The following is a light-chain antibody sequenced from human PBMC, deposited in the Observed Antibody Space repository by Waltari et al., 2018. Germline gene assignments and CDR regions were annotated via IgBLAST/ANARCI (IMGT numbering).Light chain of an antibody. CDR3: QQYFAWPPVHT. J-gene: IGKJ2*01. Sequence: EIVMTQSPATLSVSPGERATLSCRASQSVGDNLAWYQRKPGQAPRLPLFGASTRATGIPARFSGSGSGTEFTLTISSLQSEDFATYYCQQYFAWPPVHTFGQGTTLEIK. CDR2: GAS. CDR1: QSVGDN. V-gene: IGKV3-15*01.